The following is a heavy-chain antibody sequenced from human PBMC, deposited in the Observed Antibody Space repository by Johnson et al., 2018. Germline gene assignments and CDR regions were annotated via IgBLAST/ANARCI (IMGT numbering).Heavy chain of an antibody. J-gene: IGHJ3*02. CDR3: AREQLWGQEAFVI. CDR2: IGSAGNT. D-gene: IGHD5-18*01. CDR1: GFTLSSYD. V-gene: IGHV3-13*01. Sequence: VQLQESGGGLVQPGGSLRLSCAASGFTLSSYDMHWVRQATGKGLEWVSAIGSAGNTYYSGSVKGRFTISREIAKNSFYLQMNNLRAGETAFYYCAREQLWGQEAFVIWGQGTMVPVSS.